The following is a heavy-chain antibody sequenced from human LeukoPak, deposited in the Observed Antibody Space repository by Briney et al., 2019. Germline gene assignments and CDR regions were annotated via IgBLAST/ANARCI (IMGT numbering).Heavy chain of an antibody. V-gene: IGHV3-21*01. CDR1: GFTFSSYS. CDR3: ARDREYYDILTGYHNDY. J-gene: IGHJ4*02. D-gene: IGHD3-9*01. Sequence: GGSLRLSCAASGFTFSSYSMNWVRQAPGKGLEWVSSISSSSSYIYYADSVKGRFTISRDNAKNSLYLQMNGLRAEDTAVYYCARDREYYDILTGYHNDYWGQGTLVTVSS. CDR2: ISSSSSYI.